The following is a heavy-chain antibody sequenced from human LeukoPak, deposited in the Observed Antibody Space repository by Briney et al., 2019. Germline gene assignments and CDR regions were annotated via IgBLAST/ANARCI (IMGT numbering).Heavy chain of an antibody. CDR3: ARVRSGSYYFDY. J-gene: IGHJ4*02. V-gene: IGHV1-18*04. CDR2: ISAYNGNT. CDR1: GYTFTGYY. D-gene: IGHD1-26*01. Sequence: ASVKVSCKASGYTFTGYYMHWVRQAPGQRLEWMGWISAYNGNTNYAQKLQGRVTMTTDTSTSTAYMELRSLRSDDTAVYYCARVRSGSYYFDYWGQGTLVTVSS.